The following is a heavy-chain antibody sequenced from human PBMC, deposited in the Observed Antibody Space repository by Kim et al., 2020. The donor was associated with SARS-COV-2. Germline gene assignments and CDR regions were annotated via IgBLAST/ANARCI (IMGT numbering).Heavy chain of an antibody. Sequence: GGSLRLSCAASGFTFSNAWMSWVRQAPGKGLEWVGRIKSKTDGGTTDYAAPVKGRFTISRDDSKNTLYLQMNSLKTEDTAVYYCTTAVYDFWSGYYGDYWGQRTLVTVSS. CDR3: TTAVYDFWSGYYGDY. J-gene: IGHJ4*02. CDR2: IKSKTDGGTT. V-gene: IGHV3-15*01. D-gene: IGHD3-3*01. CDR1: GFTFSNAW.